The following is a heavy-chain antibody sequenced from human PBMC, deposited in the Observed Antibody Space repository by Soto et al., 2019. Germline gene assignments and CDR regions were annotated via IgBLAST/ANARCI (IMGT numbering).Heavy chain of an antibody. CDR1: GDSVSLNSAA. CDR3: ARDSWGTELMRGPARFDY. D-gene: IGHD3-16*01. CDR2: TYYRSKWYN. J-gene: IGHJ4*02. V-gene: IGHV6-1*01. Sequence: SQTLSLTCAISGDSVSLNSAAWNWIRQSPSRGLEWLGRTYYRSKWYNDYAVSVKSRITINPDTSKNQFSLQLNSVTPEDTAVYYCARDSWGTELMRGPARFDYWGQGTLVTVSS.